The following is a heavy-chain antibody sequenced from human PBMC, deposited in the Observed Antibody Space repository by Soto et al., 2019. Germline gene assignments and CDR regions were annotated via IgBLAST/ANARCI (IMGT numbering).Heavy chain of an antibody. D-gene: IGHD3-10*01. CDR2: ISYDGSNK. J-gene: IGHJ4*02. V-gene: IGHV3-30-3*01. CDR3: ARATLWLGELLYDY. CDR1: GFTFSSYA. Sequence: GWSLRLSCAASGFTFSSYAMHWVRQAPGKGLEWVAVISYDGSNKYYADSVKGRFTISRDNSKNTLYLQMNSLRAEDTAVYYCARATLWLGELLYDYWGQGTLVNVSS.